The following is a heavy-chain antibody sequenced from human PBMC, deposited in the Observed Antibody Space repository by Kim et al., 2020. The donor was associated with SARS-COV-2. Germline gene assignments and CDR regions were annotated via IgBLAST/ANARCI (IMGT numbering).Heavy chain of an antibody. Sequence: SVKVSCKASGGTFSSYAISWVRQAPGQGLEWMGGIIPIFGTANYAQKFQGRVTITADESTSTAYMELSSLRSEDTAVYYCARDLGYGDSLNWFDPWGQGTLVTVSS. CDR3: ARDLGYGDSLNWFDP. CDR1: GGTFSSYA. J-gene: IGHJ5*02. V-gene: IGHV1-69*13. D-gene: IGHD4-17*01. CDR2: IIPIFGTA.